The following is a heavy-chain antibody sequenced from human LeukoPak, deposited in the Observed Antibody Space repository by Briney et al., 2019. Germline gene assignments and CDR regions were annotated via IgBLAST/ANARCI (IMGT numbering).Heavy chain of an antibody. CDR3: AKDQLWQQLVLSFDY. J-gene: IGHJ4*02. CDR2: ISYDGSNK. V-gene: IGHV3-30*18. D-gene: IGHD6-13*01. Sequence: GGSLRLSCAASGFTFSSYGMHWVRQAPGKGLEWVAVISYDGSNKYYADSVKGRFTISRDNSKNTLYLQMNSLRAEDTAVYYCAKDQLWQQLVLSFDYWGQGTLVTVSS. CDR1: GFTFSSYG.